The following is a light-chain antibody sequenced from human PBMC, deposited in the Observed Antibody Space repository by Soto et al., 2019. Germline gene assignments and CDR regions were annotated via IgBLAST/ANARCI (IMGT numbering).Light chain of an antibody. J-gene: IGKJ1*01. CDR1: QGISSY. V-gene: IGKV1D-13*01. CDR2: DAS. CDR3: QQYTNTNNPWM. Sequence: AIQLTQSPSSLSSSVVDRVTITCRASQGISSYLAWYQQKPGKAPKLLVYDASTLQSGVASRFSGSGSGTEFTLIISGLQPDDSATYYCQQYTNTNNPWMFGQGTKVDIK.